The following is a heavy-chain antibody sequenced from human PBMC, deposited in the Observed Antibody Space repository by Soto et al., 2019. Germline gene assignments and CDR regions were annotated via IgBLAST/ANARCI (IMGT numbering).Heavy chain of an antibody. CDR2: ISGSGDNT. J-gene: IGHJ6*03. CDR3: AKDLGTDDFWSAYYTYYYMDV. D-gene: IGHD3-3*01. Sequence: EVQLSESGGGLVQPGGSLRLSCAASGFTFSSYALNWVRQAPGKGLEWVSVISGSGDNTYYADSVKGRFTISRDNSKNTLYLQMNSLRAEDTAVYYCAKDLGTDDFWSAYYTYYYMDVWSKGTTVTVSS. V-gene: IGHV3-23*01. CDR1: GFTFSSYA.